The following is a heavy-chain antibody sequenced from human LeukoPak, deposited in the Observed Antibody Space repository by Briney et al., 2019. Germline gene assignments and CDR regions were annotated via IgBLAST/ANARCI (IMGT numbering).Heavy chain of an antibody. Sequence: VKPSETLSLTCTVSGGSISSYYWSWIRQPPGKGLEWIGYIYYSGSTNYNPSLKSRVTISVDTSKNQFSLKLSSVTAADTAVYYCARCCSSTRYYYYYGMDVWGQGTTVTVSS. V-gene: IGHV4-59*01. CDR2: IYYSGST. CDR1: GGSISSYY. D-gene: IGHD2-2*01. J-gene: IGHJ6*02. CDR3: ARCCSSTRYYYYYGMDV.